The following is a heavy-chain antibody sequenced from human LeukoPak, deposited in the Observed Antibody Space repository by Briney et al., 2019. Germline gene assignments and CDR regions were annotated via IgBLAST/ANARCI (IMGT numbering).Heavy chain of an antibody. Sequence: ASVTVSCKASGYTFTGYYMHWVRQAPGQGLEWMGWINPNNGGTKYAQKFQGRVTMTRDTSISTAYMELSRLRSDDTAVYYCARVVGGNYYGSETDDYWGQGTLVAVSS. D-gene: IGHD3-10*01. CDR3: ARVVGGNYYGSETDDY. CDR1: GYTFTGYY. CDR2: INPNNGGT. V-gene: IGHV1-2*02. J-gene: IGHJ4*02.